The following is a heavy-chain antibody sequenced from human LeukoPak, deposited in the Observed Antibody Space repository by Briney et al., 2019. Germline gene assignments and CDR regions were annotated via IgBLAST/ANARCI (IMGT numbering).Heavy chain of an antibody. Sequence: GESLKISCKGSGYTFTSYWIGWVRQMPGKGLEWMGTINPGDSDTRYSPSFQGQVAISADKSITTAYLQWSSLTASDTAMYYCARWLGYCSSTSCYQPFDYWGQGTLVTVSS. CDR2: INPGDSDT. J-gene: IGHJ4*02. V-gene: IGHV5-51*01. CDR1: GYTFTSYW. CDR3: ARWLGYCSSTSCYQPFDY. D-gene: IGHD2-2*03.